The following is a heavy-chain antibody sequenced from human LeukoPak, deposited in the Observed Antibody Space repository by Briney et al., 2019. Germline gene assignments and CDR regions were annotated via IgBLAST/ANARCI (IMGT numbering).Heavy chain of an antibody. CDR3: ARAVTGYYTPYYFDY. Sequence: GASVKVSCKASGYTFTSYGISWVRQAPGQGLEWMGWISAYNGNTNYAQKPQGRVTMTTDTSTSTAYMELRSLRSDDTAVYYCARAVTGYYTPYYFDYWGQGTLVTVSS. D-gene: IGHD3/OR15-3a*01. J-gene: IGHJ4*02. CDR2: ISAYNGNT. CDR1: GYTFTSYG. V-gene: IGHV1-18*01.